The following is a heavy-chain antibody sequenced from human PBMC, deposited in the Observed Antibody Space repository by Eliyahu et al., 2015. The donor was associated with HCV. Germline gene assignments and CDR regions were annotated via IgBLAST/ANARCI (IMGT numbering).Heavy chain of an antibody. Sequence: EVQLVESGGGLVQPGRSLRLSCAASGFNFDDYAMHWVRQGPGKGLEWVSGISWNSGSIGYGDSVKGRFTISRDNAKNSLYLQMNSLRPEDTALYYCARALGVTTGPDYWGQGTLVTVSS. D-gene: IGHD3-16*01. CDR3: ARALGVTTGPDY. J-gene: IGHJ4*02. V-gene: IGHV3-9*01. CDR2: ISWNSGSI. CDR1: GFNFDDYA.